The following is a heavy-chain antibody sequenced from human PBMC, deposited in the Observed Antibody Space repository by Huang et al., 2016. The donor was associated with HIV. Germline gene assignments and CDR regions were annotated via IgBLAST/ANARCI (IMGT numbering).Heavy chain of an antibody. Sequence: QVQLVQSGAEVKKPGSSVKVSCKASGGTFSSYAISWVRQAPGQGREWRGGSIPICGTANYAQKFQGRVTITADESTSTAYMELSSLRSEDTAVYYCARARGYYDSSVSYYFDYWGQGTLVTVSS. CDR2: SIPICGTA. CDR3: ARARGYYDSSVSYYFDY. V-gene: IGHV1-69*13. J-gene: IGHJ4*02. CDR1: GGTFSSYA. D-gene: IGHD3-22*01.